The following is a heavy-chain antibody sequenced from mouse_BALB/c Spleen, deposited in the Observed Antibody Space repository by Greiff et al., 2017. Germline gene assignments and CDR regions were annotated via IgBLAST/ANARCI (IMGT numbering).Heavy chain of an antibody. V-gene: IGHV5-6*01. D-gene: IGHD2-14*01. Sequence: EVKVVESGGDLVKPGGSLKLSCAASGFTFSSYGMSWVRQTPDKRLAWVATISSGGSYTYYPDSVKGRFTISRDNAKNTLYLQMSSLKSEDTAMYYCARHYYRYDGNYYAMDYWGQGTSVTVSS. CDR3: ARHYYRYDGNYYAMDY. CDR2: ISSGGSYT. J-gene: IGHJ4*01. CDR1: GFTFSSYG.